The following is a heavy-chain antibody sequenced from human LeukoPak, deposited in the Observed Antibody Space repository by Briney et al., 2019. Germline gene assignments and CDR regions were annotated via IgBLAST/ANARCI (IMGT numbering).Heavy chain of an antibody. V-gene: IGHV3-23*01. D-gene: IGHD3-22*01. CDR3: AKDFYDSSGSRYDY. J-gene: IGHJ4*02. Sequence: GGSLRLSCAASGFIFSAYAMSWVRQAPGQGLEWISVIGTGGETHYADSVRGRFTISRSNFKNTLYLQMNSLRAEDTAVYYCAKDFYDSSGSRYDYWGQGTLVTVSS. CDR1: GFIFSAYA. CDR2: IGTGGET.